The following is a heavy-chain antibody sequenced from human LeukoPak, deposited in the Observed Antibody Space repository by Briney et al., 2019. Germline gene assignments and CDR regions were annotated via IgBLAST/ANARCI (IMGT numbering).Heavy chain of an antibody. CDR1: GFSFSSYE. V-gene: IGHV3-48*03. Sequence: PGGSLRLSCAASGFSFSSYEMNWVRQAPGKGLEWLSYISSSGSTIYYSDSVKGRFTISRDNAKNSLYLQMNSLRAEDTAVYYCAIRPTIFGVVNYMAVWGKGTTVTVPS. CDR3: AIRPTIFGVVNYMAV. D-gene: IGHD3-3*01. CDR2: ISSSGSTI. J-gene: IGHJ6*03.